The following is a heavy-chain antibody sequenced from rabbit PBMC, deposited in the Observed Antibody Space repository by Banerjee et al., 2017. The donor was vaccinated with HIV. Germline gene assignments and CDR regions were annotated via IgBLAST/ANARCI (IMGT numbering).Heavy chain of an antibody. CDR2: IYPDYGST. CDR1: GIDFSSYG. Sequence: QEQLVESGGGLVTLGGSLKLSCKASGIDFSSYGISWVRQAPGKGLEWIAYIYPDYGSTYYATWAKGRFTISKTSSTTVTLQMTSLTAADTATYFCARDRPKSSGYLFDLWGPGTLVTVS. J-gene: IGHJ4*01. V-gene: IGHV1S45*01. CDR3: ARDRPKSSGYLFDL. D-gene: IGHD1-1*01.